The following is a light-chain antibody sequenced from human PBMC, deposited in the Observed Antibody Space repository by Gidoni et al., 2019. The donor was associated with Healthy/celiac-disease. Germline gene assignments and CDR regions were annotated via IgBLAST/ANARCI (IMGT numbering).Light chain of an antibody. CDR3: QAWDSSTYV. V-gene: IGLV3-1*01. CDR1: RLGDKY. J-gene: IGLJ1*01. CDR2: QDS. Sequence: SYELTQPPSVSVSPGQTASITCSGERLGDKYACWYQQTPGKSPVLVIYQDSKRPSGIPERFSGSNSGNTATLTISGTQAMDEADYYCQAWDSSTYVFGTGTKVTVL.